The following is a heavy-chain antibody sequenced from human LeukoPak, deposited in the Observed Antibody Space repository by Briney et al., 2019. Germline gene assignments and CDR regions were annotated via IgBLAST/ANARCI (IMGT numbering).Heavy chain of an antibody. V-gene: IGHV1-69*13. D-gene: IGHD6-6*01. Sequence: GASVKVSCKASGGTFSSYAISWVRQAPGQGLEWMGGIIPIFGTANYAQKFQGRVTITADESTSTAYMELSSLRSEDTAVYYCASLSSSKEVAYFDYWGQGTLVTVSS. J-gene: IGHJ4*02. CDR3: ASLSSSKEVAYFDY. CDR1: GGTFSSYA. CDR2: IIPIFGTA.